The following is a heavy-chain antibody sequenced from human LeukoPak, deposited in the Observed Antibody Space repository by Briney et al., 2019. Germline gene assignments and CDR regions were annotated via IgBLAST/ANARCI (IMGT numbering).Heavy chain of an antibody. D-gene: IGHD3-3*01. Sequence: ASETLSLTCAVSGGSISSGGYSWSWIRQPPGKGLGWIGYIYHSGSTYYNPSLKSRVTISVDRSKNQFSLKLSSVTAADTAVYYCARMYDFWSGYAFDIWGQGTMVTVS. CDR3: ARMYDFWSGYAFDI. V-gene: IGHV4-30-2*01. CDR1: GGSISSGGYS. J-gene: IGHJ3*02. CDR2: IYHSGST.